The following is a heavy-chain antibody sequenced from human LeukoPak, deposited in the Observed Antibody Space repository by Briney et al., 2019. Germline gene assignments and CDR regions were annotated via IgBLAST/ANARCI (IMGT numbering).Heavy chain of an antibody. CDR1: GFTFSSYW. J-gene: IGHJ3*02. D-gene: IGHD2-2*01. V-gene: IGHV3-7*01. CDR3: ARDLRYCSSTSCPTEDAFDI. Sequence: GGSLRPSCAASGFTFSSYWMSWVRQAPGKGLEWVANIKQDGSEKYYVDSVKGRFTISRDNAKNSLYLQMNSLRAEDTAVYYCARDLRYCSSTSCPTEDAFDIWGQGTMVTVSS. CDR2: IKQDGSEK.